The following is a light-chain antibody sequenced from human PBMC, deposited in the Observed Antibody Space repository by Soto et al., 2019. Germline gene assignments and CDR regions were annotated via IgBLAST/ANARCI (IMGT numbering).Light chain of an antibody. J-gene: IGLJ1*01. V-gene: IGLV2-11*01. CDR2: DVS. CDR1: SSDVGGYNY. Sequence: HSVLTQPRSVPGSPGQSVTISCTGTSSDVGGYNYVSWYQQHPGKAPKLMIYDVSKRPSGVPDRFSGSKSGNTASLTISGLQAEDEADYYCCSYAGSPFYVFGTGTKLTVL. CDR3: CSYAGSPFYV.